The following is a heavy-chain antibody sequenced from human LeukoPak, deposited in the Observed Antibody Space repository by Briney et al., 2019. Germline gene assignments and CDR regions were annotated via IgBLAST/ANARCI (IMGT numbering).Heavy chain of an antibody. V-gene: IGHV4-39*01. J-gene: IGHJ5*02. CDR1: GGSISSSSYY. D-gene: IGHD5-18*01. CDR3: ARHPTYTYGSQPFDP. CDR2: IYYSGST. Sequence: PSETLSLTCTVSGGSISSSSYYWGWIRQPPGKGLEWIGSIYYSGSTYYNPSLKSRVTISVDTSKNQFSLKLSSVTAADTAVYYCARHPTYTYGSQPFDPWGQGTLVTVSS.